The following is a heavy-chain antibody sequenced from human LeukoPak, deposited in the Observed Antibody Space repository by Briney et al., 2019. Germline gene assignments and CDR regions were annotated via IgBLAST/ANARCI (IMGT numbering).Heavy chain of an antibody. CDR1: GFIFDVYA. Sequence: AGGSLRLSCAASGFIFDVYAMNWVRQAPGKGLEWVSGISGSGGNTYYVDSVKGRFTISRDNSKNTLYLQMNSLRVEDTAVYYCARDTPYDSSGYPFEYWGQGTLVTVSS. CDR2: ISGSGGNT. J-gene: IGHJ4*02. D-gene: IGHD3-22*01. CDR3: ARDTPYDSSGYPFEY. V-gene: IGHV3-23*01.